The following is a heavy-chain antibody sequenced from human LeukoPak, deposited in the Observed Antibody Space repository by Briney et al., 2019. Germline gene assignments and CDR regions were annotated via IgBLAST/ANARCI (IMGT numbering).Heavy chain of an antibody. CDR1: GFTFSSYS. J-gene: IGHJ4*02. Sequence: GGSLRLSCAASGFTFSSYSMNWVRQAPGKGLEWVSYISSSSSTIYYADSVKGRFTISRDNAKNSLYLQMNSLRAEDTAVYYCASPAGGYNYVPFDYWGQGTLVTVSS. CDR3: ASPAGGYNYVPFDY. CDR2: ISSSSSTI. V-gene: IGHV3-48*04. D-gene: IGHD5-24*01.